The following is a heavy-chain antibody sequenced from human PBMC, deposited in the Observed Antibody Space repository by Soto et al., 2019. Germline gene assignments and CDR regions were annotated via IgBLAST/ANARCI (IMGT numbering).Heavy chain of an antibody. J-gene: IGHJ5*02. CDR3: ARHHPFGVAGGWFDP. V-gene: IGHV4-39*01. CDR2: IYYSGST. Sequence: SETLSLTCTVSGGSISSSSYYWGWIRQPPGKGLEWIGSIYYSGSTYYNPSLKSRVTISVDTSKNQFSPKLSSVTAADTAVYYCARHHPFGVAGGWFDPWGQGTLVTVSS. D-gene: IGHD3-3*01. CDR1: GGSISSSSYY.